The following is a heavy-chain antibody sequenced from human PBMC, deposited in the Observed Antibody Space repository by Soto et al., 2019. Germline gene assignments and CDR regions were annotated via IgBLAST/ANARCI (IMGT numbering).Heavy chain of an antibody. CDR3: ARDSGYDYYDYYGMDV. CDR1: GFTFSSYG. CDR2: IWYDGSNK. V-gene: IGHV3-33*01. D-gene: IGHD5-12*01. J-gene: IGHJ6*02. Sequence: QVQLVESGGGVVQPGRSLRLSCAASGFTFSSYGMHWVRQAPGKGLEWVAVIWYDGSNKYYADSVKGRFTISRDNSKNTLYLKMNSLRAEDTAVYYCARDSGYDYYDYYGMDVWGQGTTVTVSS.